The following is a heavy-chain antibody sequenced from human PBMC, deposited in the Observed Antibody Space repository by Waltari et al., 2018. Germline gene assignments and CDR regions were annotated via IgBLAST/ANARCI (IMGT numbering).Heavy chain of an antibody. Sequence: EVQLVQSGGGLVQPGESLRLSCAASGFTFSPSWMSWVRQAPGKGLEFVANINQDGSQQNYVDSVKGRFTISRDNAKNSLYLQMNSLRAEDTAFYYCARDPGYSSFDYWGQGTLVTVSS. J-gene: IGHJ4*02. CDR1: GFTFSPSW. CDR3: ARDPGYSSFDY. D-gene: IGHD6-19*01. V-gene: IGHV3-7*01. CDR2: INQDGSQQ.